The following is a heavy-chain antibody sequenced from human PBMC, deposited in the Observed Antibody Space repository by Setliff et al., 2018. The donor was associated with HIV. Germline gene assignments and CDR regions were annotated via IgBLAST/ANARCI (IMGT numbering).Heavy chain of an antibody. CDR1: GFTFNHYA. CDR2: TIPMSDIP. J-gene: IGHJ4*02. Sequence: ASVKVSCKASGFTFNHYALSWVRQAPGQRPEWMGGTIPMSDIPNYAQNFQGRVTITADHSTTTPYMELSSLSSEDTAVYYCVRVGPGYYGRSGYLASWDYWGQGTQVTVSS. V-gene: IGHV1-69*10. CDR3: VRVGPGYYGRSGYLASWDY. D-gene: IGHD3-22*01.